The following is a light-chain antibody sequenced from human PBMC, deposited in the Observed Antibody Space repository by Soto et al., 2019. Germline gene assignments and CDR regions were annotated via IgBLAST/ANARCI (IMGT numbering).Light chain of an antibody. CDR1: SSNIGAAYD. CDR2: GNN. CDR3: QSYDSSLSGWV. J-gene: IGLJ3*02. Sequence: QSVLTQPPSVSGAPGQKVTISCTRSSSNIGAAYDVHWYQHLPATAPKLLIYGNNNRPSGVPDRFSGSKSGTSASLAITGLQAEDEADYYCQSYDSSLSGWVFGGGTKVTVL. V-gene: IGLV1-40*01.